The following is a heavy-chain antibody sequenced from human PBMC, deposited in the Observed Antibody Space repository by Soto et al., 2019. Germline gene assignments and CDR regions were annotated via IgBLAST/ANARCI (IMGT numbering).Heavy chain of an antibody. V-gene: IGHV4-38-2*01. CDR3: QSKDTLGYYHY. J-gene: IGHJ4*02. Sequence: PSGTLCLTCAVSGYSISSFYYCACIRRPPGKGLECIGSIYHSVTTYYNPSLKSRVTISVDTSRNQFSLKLSSVTAEDSAVYYCQSKDTLGYYHYFGQRTLVTVSS. CDR1: GYSISSFYY. D-gene: IGHD3-3*01. CDR2: IYHSVTT.